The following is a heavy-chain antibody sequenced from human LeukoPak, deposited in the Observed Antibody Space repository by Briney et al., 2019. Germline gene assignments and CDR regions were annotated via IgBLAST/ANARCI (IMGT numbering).Heavy chain of an antibody. J-gene: IGHJ4*02. V-gene: IGHV3-7*01. CDR2: IKQDGTET. CDR3: ARDNYGSFDY. D-gene: IGHD4-17*01. Sequence: GGSLRLSCVASGLTFNRYWMSWLRQVPGRGLEWVANIKQDGTETHYVDSVKGRFTISRENAKNSLYLQMNSLRAGDTAVYYCARDNYGSFDYWGQGTLVTVSS. CDR1: GLTFNRYW.